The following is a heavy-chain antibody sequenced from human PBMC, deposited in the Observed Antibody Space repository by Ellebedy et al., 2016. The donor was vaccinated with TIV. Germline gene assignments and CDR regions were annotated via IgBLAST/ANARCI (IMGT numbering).Heavy chain of an antibody. CDR1: GFTFSNYA. Sequence: GGSLRLXXSASGFTFSNYAMHWVRQAPGKGLEFVSAISRSGGSTYYADSVKGRFIISRDNSKNTLYLQMSSLRAEDTAVYYCVKGDDYGDYVNFDYWGQGTLVTVSS. CDR3: VKGDDYGDYVNFDY. D-gene: IGHD4-17*01. J-gene: IGHJ4*02. CDR2: ISRSGGST. V-gene: IGHV3-64D*06.